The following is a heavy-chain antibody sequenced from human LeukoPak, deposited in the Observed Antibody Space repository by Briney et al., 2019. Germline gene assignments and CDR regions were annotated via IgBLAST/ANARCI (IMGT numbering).Heavy chain of an antibody. CDR2: IYPGDSDT. CDR3: XXXXVXDPXXRGSXLPTNAPYFDY. Sequence: HGESLKISCKGSGYSFTSYWIGWVRQMPGKGLEWMGIIYPGDSDTRYSPSFQGQVTISADKSISTAYLQWSSLKAADTAMYYWXXXXVXDPXXRGSXLPTNAPYFDYWGQGTLVTVSS. J-gene: IGHJ4*02. D-gene: IGHD1-26*01. V-gene: IGHV5-51*01. CDR1: GYSFTSYW.